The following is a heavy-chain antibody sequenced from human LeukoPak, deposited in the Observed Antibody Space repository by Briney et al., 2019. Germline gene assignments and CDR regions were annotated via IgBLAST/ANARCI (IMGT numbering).Heavy chain of an antibody. CDR2: IHNSGRT. CDR1: GGSINSHF. V-gene: IGHV4-59*11. Sequence: SETLSLTCTVSGGSINSHFWSWTRQPPGKGLEWIGYIHNSGRTKYNPSLQSRVTISLDTSESNFSLKLTSVTAADTAVYYCARLFDNDSSGHPDTFDMWGQGTVVIVSS. D-gene: IGHD3-22*01. J-gene: IGHJ3*02. CDR3: ARLFDNDSSGHPDTFDM.